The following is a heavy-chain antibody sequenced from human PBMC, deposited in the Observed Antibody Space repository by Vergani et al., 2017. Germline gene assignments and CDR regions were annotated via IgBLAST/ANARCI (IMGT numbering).Heavy chain of an antibody. CDR2: INSNSGNP. CDR3: VRTRSGSCTGGSCYSGWFDP. V-gene: IGHV7-4-1*02. Sequence: QVQLVQSGSEVKKPGASVKVSCRASGYTFTNYALNWVRQAPGQGLEWMGWINSNSGNPTYAQGFKGRFVFSLDSSVSTSYLQINSLQPDDTAGYYCVRTRSGSCTGGSCYSGWFDPWGQGTLVTVSS. D-gene: IGHD2-15*01. J-gene: IGHJ5*02. CDR1: GYTFTNYA.